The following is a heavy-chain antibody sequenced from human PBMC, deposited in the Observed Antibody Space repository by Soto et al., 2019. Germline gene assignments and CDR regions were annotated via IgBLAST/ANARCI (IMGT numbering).Heavy chain of an antibody. J-gene: IGHJ4*02. Sequence: SETLSLTCTVSGGSISPYYWSWIRQPPGKGLEWVGYIYYAGTTSYNPSLKSRVTISLETSKSQFSLRLSSVTAADTAVYYCARAADCSGGSCYFFLGYWGQGTLVTVSS. V-gene: IGHV4-59*08. D-gene: IGHD2-15*01. CDR1: GGSISPYY. CDR2: IYYAGTT. CDR3: ARAADCSGGSCYFFLGY.